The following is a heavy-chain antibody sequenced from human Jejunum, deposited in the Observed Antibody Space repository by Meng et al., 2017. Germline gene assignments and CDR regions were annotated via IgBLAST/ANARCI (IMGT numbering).Heavy chain of an antibody. Sequence: GQLQEAGAGLVRPSETRSLTCAVSGASSSSGNWWSWVRQPPGKGLEWIGEMYQSGTTNYNPSLKSRVTILLDTSKNQLSLELTSVTAADTAVYYCARHISVTGTRGFDYWGQGTLVTVSS. V-gene: IGHV4-4*02. CDR1: GASSSSGNW. CDR2: MYQSGTT. J-gene: IGHJ4*02. CDR3: ARHISVTGTRGFDY. D-gene: IGHD6-19*01.